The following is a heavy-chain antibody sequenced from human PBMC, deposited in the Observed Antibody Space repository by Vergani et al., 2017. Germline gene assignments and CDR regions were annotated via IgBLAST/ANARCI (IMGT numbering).Heavy chain of an antibody. CDR2: ISGSGGST. D-gene: IGHD3-10*01. Sequence: EVQLLESGGGLVQPGGSLRLSCAASGFTFSSYAMSWVRQAPGKGLEWVSAISGSGGSTYYADPVKGRFTISRDNSKNTLYLQMNSLRAEDTAVYYCASESLRGVIIGYYYYGMDVWGQGTTVTVSS. CDR1: GFTFSSYA. J-gene: IGHJ6*02. V-gene: IGHV3-23*01. CDR3: ASESLRGVIIGYYYYGMDV.